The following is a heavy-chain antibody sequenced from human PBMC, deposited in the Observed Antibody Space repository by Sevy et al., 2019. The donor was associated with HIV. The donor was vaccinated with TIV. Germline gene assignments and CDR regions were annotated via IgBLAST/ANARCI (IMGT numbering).Heavy chain of an antibody. Sequence: SETLSLTCTVSGDSISSSNFYWGWIRQPPGKGLEWIGSIIYSGSTYYNPSLKSRVTISVDTSKDQFSLKLRSVTAADTAVYYCARLFDDSSGPPSDYWGQGTLVTVSS. CDR1: GDSISSSNFY. V-gene: IGHV4-39*01. CDR3: ARLFDDSSGPPSDY. CDR2: IIYSGST. D-gene: IGHD3-22*01. J-gene: IGHJ4*02.